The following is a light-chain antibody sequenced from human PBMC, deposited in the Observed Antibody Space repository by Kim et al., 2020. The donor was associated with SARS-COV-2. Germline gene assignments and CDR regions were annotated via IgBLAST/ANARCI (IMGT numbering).Light chain of an antibody. CDR1: SSDIGGDKS. V-gene: IGLV2-14*03. CDR3: SSYTAASTWV. CDR2: DVT. J-gene: IGLJ2*01. Sequence: GQSIIISGSGSSSDIGGDKSVSWYQQHPGKPPKLMISDVTKRPSGVSNRFSGSKSGNTASLTISGRQADDEADDYCSSYTAASTWVFGGGTQLTVL.